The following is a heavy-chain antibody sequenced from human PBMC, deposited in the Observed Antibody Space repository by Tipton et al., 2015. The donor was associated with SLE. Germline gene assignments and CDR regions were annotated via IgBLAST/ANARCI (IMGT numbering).Heavy chain of an antibody. Sequence: TLSLTCAVYGGSFSAYYWSWIRQPPGKGLEWIGEINHSGSTNYNPSLKSRVTISVDTSKNQFSLKLSSVTAADTAVYYCARVFMIQGGAFDIWGQGTMVTVSS. CDR1: GGSFSAYY. J-gene: IGHJ3*02. D-gene: IGHD3-16*01. CDR3: ARVFMIQGGAFDI. CDR2: INHSGST. V-gene: IGHV4-34*01.